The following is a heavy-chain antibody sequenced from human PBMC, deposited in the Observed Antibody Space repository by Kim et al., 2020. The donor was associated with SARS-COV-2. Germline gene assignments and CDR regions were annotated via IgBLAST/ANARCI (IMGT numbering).Heavy chain of an antibody. CDR1: GFTFSTTA. Sequence: GGSLRLSCAASGFTFSTTAMHWVRQAPGKGLECVSAISSTGGSTFYADSVEGRFTISRDNSKNTLFLQMSSLRTEDTAVYYCVKYVILTAYGYDDGFDVWGQGTTVTVSS. CDR2: ISSTGGST. V-gene: IGHV3-64D*09. D-gene: IGHD3-9*01. J-gene: IGHJ3*01. CDR3: VKYVILTAYGYDDGFDV.